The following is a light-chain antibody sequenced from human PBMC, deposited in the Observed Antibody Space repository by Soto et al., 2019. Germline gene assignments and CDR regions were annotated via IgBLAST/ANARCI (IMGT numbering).Light chain of an antibody. CDR3: CSYASSSTLL. J-gene: IGLJ2*01. CDR1: SSDVGSYNL. CDR2: EGS. Sequence: QSVLTQPASVSGSPGQSITISCTGTSSDVGSYNLVSWYQQHPGKAPKLMIYEGSKRPSGVSNRFSGPKSGNTASLTISGLQAEDEADYYCCSYASSSTLLFGGGTKVIVL. V-gene: IGLV2-23*01.